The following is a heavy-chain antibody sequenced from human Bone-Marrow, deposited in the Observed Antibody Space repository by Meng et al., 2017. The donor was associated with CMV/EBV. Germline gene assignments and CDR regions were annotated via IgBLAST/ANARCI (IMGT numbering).Heavy chain of an antibody. CDR3: ARDEEMGPAAQNYYGMDV. V-gene: IGHV1-2*02. Sequence: ASVKVSCKASGYTFTGYYMHWVRQAPGQGLEWMGWINPNSGATKYAQKLQGRVTMTTDTSTSTAYMELRSLRSDDTAVYYCARDEEMGPAAQNYYGMDVWGQGTTVTVSS. CDR2: INPNSGAT. CDR1: GYTFTGYY. J-gene: IGHJ6*02. D-gene: IGHD2-2*01.